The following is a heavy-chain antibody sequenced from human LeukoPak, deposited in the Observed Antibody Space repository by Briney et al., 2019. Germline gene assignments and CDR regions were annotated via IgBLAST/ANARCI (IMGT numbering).Heavy chain of an antibody. CDR3: ARSRGHSGSPNWFDP. V-gene: IGHV1-2*06. Sequence: ASVKVSCKASGYTFTGYYMHWVRQAPGQGLEWMGRINPNSGGTNYAQKFQGRVTMTRDTSISTAYMELSRLRSDDTAVYYCARSRGHSGSPNWFDPWGQGTLVTVSS. D-gene: IGHD1-26*01. J-gene: IGHJ5*02. CDR2: INPNSGGT. CDR1: GYTFTGYY.